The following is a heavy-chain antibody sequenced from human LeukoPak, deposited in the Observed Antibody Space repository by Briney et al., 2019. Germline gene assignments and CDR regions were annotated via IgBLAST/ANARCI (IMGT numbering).Heavy chain of an antibody. Sequence: ASVKVSCKASGYTFTCYYMHWVRQAPGQGLEWMGWINPNSSGTNYAQKFQGRVTMTRDTSITTAYMELSRLRSDDTAVYYCARGATVTPTAHFDYWGQGTLVTVSS. CDR2: INPNSSGT. D-gene: IGHD4-17*01. CDR1: GYTFTCYY. CDR3: ARGATVTPTAHFDY. V-gene: IGHV1-2*02. J-gene: IGHJ4*02.